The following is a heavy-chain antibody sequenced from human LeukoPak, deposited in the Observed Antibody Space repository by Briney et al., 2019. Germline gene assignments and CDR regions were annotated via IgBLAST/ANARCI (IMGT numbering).Heavy chain of an antibody. Sequence: SVKVSCKASGGTFSSYAISWVRQAPGQGLEWMGGIIPIFGTANYAQKFQGRVTITADESTSTAYMELSSLRSEDTAVYYCARVINSGYDNRGCFDPWGQGTLVTVSS. CDR2: IIPIFGTA. CDR3: ARVINSGYDNRGCFDP. V-gene: IGHV1-69*13. J-gene: IGHJ5*02. D-gene: IGHD5-12*01. CDR1: GGTFSSYA.